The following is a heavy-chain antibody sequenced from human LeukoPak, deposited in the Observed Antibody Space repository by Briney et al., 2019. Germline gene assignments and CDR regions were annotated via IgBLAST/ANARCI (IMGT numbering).Heavy chain of an antibody. D-gene: IGHD3-16*02. V-gene: IGHV4-39*01. CDR3: ASLFYDYVWGSYRYTGFDY. Sequence: PSETLSLTCTVSGGSISGSSYYWGWIRQPPGKGLGWIGSIYYSGSTYYNPSLKSRVTISVDTSKNQFSLKLSSVTAADTAVYYCASLFYDYVWGSYRYTGFDYWGQGTLVTVSS. CDR1: GGSISGSSYY. J-gene: IGHJ4*02. CDR2: IYYSGST.